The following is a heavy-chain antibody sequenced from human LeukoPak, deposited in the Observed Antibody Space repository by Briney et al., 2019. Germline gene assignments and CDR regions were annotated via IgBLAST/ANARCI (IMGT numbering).Heavy chain of an antibody. V-gene: IGHV3-11*06. CDR1: GFTFSDYY. CDR2: ISTTGSDT. J-gene: IGHJ4*02. Sequence: GGSLRLSCAASGFTFSDYYMSWIRQAPGKGLEWVSYISTTGSDTYYADSVKGRFTISRDNSKNTLYLQMNSLRAEDTAVYYCATQYCSGGSCFQRQLDYWGQGTLVTVSS. D-gene: IGHD2-15*01. CDR3: ATQYCSGGSCFQRQLDY.